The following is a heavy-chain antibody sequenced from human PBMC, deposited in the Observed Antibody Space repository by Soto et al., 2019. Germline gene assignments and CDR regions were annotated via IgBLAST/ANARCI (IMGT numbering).Heavy chain of an antibody. D-gene: IGHD3-10*01. Sequence: QLQLQESGPGLVQPSETLSLTCAVSGDSITTATYWGWIRQPPGKGLQWIGSIYHTGTTYYTPSLESRVFISVDSSKNQFSLKLNPLTAGDTAVYYCARLQSHFGSGAYYLDYWGPGTLVTVSS. CDR1: GDSITTATY. J-gene: IGHJ4*02. CDR2: IYHTGTT. V-gene: IGHV4-39*01. CDR3: ARLQSHFGSGAYYLDY.